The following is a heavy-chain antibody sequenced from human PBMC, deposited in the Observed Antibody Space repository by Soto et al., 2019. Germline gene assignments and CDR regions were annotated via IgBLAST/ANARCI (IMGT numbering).Heavy chain of an antibody. V-gene: IGHV3-23*01. CDR2: ISGSGGST. CDR3: AKTGSMDV. D-gene: IGHD2-8*02. Sequence: EVQLLESGGGLVQPGGSLRLSCAASGFTVSPYALPWVARAPGKGLEWVSSISGSGGSTYYADSVKGRFTISRDNSKNTLYLQMNSLRADDTAVYYCAKTGSMDVWGQGTTVTVSS. CDR1: GFTVSPYA. J-gene: IGHJ6*02.